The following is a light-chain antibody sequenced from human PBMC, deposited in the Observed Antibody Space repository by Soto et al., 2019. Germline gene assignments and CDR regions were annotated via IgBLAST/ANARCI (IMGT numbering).Light chain of an antibody. J-gene: IGKJ2*01. V-gene: IGKV1-5*03. CDR1: QSISSW. CDR2: KAS. CDR3: QQYNSYSYT. Sequence: DIQMTQSPSTLSASVGDRVTITCRASQSISSWLAWYQQKPGKAPKLLIYKASSLRSGVTSRFSGSGSGTELTLTISRLQPDDFATYYCQQYNSYSYTFGQATKLEIK.